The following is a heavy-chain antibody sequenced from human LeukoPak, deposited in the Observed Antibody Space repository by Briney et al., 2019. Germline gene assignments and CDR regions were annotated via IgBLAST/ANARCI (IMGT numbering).Heavy chain of an antibody. Sequence: GESLKISCWASIYSFTSYWIGWVRQMPGKGLEWMGIVYPGDSDTIYRPSFQGQVTISADKSTSTVYLQWSSLKASDTAIYYCARPQYCSGGSCYGIDYWGQGTLVTVSS. D-gene: IGHD2-15*01. J-gene: IGHJ4*02. V-gene: IGHV5-51*01. CDR3: ARPQYCSGGSCYGIDY. CDR1: IYSFTSYW. CDR2: VYPGDSDT.